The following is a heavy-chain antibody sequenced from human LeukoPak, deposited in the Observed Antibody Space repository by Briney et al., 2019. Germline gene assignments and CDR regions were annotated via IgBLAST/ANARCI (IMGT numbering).Heavy chain of an antibody. D-gene: IGHD4-17*01. V-gene: IGHV3-11*04. CDR2: ISSSGSTI. Sequence: PGGSLRLSCAASGFTFSDYYKSWIRQAPGKGLEWVSYISSSGSTIYYADSVKGRFTISRDNAKNSLYLQMNSLRAEDTAVYYCARDDYGDYVAFDIWGQGTMVTVSS. CDR1: GFTFSDYY. J-gene: IGHJ3*02. CDR3: ARDDYGDYVAFDI.